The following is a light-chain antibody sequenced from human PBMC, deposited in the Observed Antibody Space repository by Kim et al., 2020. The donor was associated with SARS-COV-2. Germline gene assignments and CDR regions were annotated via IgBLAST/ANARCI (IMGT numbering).Light chain of an antibody. CDR2: SNN. J-gene: IGLJ3*02. Sequence: QRVTISCSGSSSNIGSNTVNWYQQLPGTAPQLLIYSNNQRPSGVPDRFSGSKSGTSASLAISGLQSEDEADYYCAAWDDSLNGQVFGGGTQLTVL. CDR3: AAWDDSLNGQV. CDR1: SSNIGSNT. V-gene: IGLV1-44*01.